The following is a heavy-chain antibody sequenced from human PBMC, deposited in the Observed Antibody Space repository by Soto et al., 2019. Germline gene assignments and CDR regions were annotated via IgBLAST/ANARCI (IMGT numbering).Heavy chain of an antibody. V-gene: IGHV3-72*01. Sequence: EVQLVESGGGLVQPGGSLRLSCAASGFTFSDHYMDWVRQAPGKGLEWVGRMRNKANSHTTADAASVKGRFTISSDDSENSLYLQMNSLKIEDTAVYYCTRGAGAAASLDYYYYGLDVWGQGTTVTVS. J-gene: IGHJ6*02. CDR3: TRGAGAAASLDYYYYGLDV. CDR2: MRNKANSHTT. D-gene: IGHD6-13*01. CDR1: GFTFSDHY.